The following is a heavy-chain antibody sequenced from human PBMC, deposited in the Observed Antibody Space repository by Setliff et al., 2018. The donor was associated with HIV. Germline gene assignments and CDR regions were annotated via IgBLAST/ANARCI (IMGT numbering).Heavy chain of an antibody. CDR2: INTYTGNP. J-gene: IGHJ4*02. CDR1: GYTFTFYG. V-gene: IGHV7-4-1*02. Sequence: ASVKVSCKASGYTFTFYGMNWVRQAPGQGLEWMGWINTYTGNPTYAQDFTGRFVFPLDTSVSTAYLQISSLKAEDIAVYYCARDGYYYDSSGHLAYYFDYWGQGTLVTVSS. D-gene: IGHD3-22*01. CDR3: ARDGYYYDSSGHLAYYFDY.